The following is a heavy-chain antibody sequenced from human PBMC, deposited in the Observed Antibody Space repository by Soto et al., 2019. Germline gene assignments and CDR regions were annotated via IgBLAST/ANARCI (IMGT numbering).Heavy chain of an antibody. CDR3: GRGGSDSPRGMDV. CDR1: GFTFSTYA. J-gene: IGHJ6*02. Sequence: EVQLLESGGGLVRPGGSLRLSCAASGFTFSTYAMTWVRQAPGKGLEWVSTISGLGAGTYYADSVKGRFTISRDNAKNTLYLQMNSLRAEDTAVYYCGRGGSDSPRGMDVWGQGTTVTVSS. V-gene: IGHV3-23*01. D-gene: IGHD6-19*01. CDR2: ISGLGAGT.